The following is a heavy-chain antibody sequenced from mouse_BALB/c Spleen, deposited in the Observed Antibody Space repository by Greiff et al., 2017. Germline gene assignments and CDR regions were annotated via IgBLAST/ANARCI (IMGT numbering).Heavy chain of an antibody. V-gene: IGHV1-80*01. CDR3: ARWGGYDVGGY. D-gene: IGHD2-2*01. CDR2: IYPGDGDT. CDR1: GYAFSSYW. Sequence: QVQLQQSGAELVRPGSSVKISCKASGYAFSSYWMNWVKQRPGQGLEWIGQIYPGDGDTNYNGKFKGKATLTADKSSSTAYMQLSSPTSEDSAVYYCARWGGYDVGGYWGQGTTLTVSS. J-gene: IGHJ2*01.